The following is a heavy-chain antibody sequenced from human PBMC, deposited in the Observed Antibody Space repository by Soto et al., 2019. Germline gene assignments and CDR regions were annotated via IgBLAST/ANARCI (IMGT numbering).Heavy chain of an antibody. CDR1: GGTFSSYT. CDR2: IIPILGIA. V-gene: IGHV1-69*02. J-gene: IGHJ3*02. Sequence: GASVKVSCKASGGTFSSYTISWVRQAPGQGLEWMGRIIPILGIANYAQKFQGRVTITADKSTSTAYMELSSLRSEDTAVYYCATDIVVVPAADAPDAFDIWGQGTMVTVSS. D-gene: IGHD2-2*01. CDR3: ATDIVVVPAADAPDAFDI.